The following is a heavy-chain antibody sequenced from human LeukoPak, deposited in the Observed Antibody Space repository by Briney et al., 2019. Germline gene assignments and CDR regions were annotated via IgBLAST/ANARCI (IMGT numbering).Heavy chain of an antibody. V-gene: IGHV1-18*01. CDR1: GGTFSSYA. Sequence: GSSVKVSCKASGGTFSSYAINWVRQAPGQGLEWMGGIIAYNGNTNYAQKLQGRVTMTTDTSTSTAYMELRSLRSDDTAVYYCAREGGVWFGELLYYWGQGTLVTVSS. CDR3: AREGGVWFGELLYY. CDR2: IIAYNGNT. J-gene: IGHJ4*02. D-gene: IGHD3-10*01.